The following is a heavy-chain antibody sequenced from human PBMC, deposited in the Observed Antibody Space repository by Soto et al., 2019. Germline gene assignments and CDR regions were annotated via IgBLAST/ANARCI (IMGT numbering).Heavy chain of an antibody. CDR2: IYYSGST. J-gene: IGHJ1*01. CDR3: ARHLGYGDYVYFQH. Sequence: SETLSLTCTVAGGSISSYYWSWIRQPPGKGLEWIGYIYYSGSTNYNPPLKSRVTISVDTSKNQFSLKLSSVTAADTAVYYCARHLGYGDYVYFQHWGQGTLVTVS. V-gene: IGHV4-59*08. D-gene: IGHD4-17*01. CDR1: GGSISSYY.